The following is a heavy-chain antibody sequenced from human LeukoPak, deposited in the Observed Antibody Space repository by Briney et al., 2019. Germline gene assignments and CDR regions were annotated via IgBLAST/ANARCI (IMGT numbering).Heavy chain of an antibody. V-gene: IGHV1-2*02. D-gene: IGHD3-10*01. CDR3: ARGYGSGSQSSDY. CDR2: INPNSGGT. J-gene: IGHJ4*02. Sequence: ASVKVSCKASGYTFTGYYMHWVRQAPGQGLEWMGWINPNSGGTNYAQKFQGRVTMTRDTSISTAYMELSRLRSDDTAVYYCARGYGSGSQSSDYWGQGTLVTVSS. CDR1: GYTFTGYY.